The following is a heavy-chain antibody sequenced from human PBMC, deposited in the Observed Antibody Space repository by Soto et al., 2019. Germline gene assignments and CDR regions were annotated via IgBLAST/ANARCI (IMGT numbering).Heavy chain of an antibody. Sequence: PGESLKISCKGSGYSFTSYWIGWVRQMPGKGLEWMGIIYPGDSDTRYSPSFQGQVTISADKSISTAYLQWSSLKASDTAMYYCARTAAAGKNYYGVDAWGQGTTVTVSS. CDR2: IYPGDSDT. D-gene: IGHD6-13*01. CDR3: ARTAAAGKNYYGVDA. J-gene: IGHJ6*02. CDR1: GYSFTSYW. V-gene: IGHV5-51*01.